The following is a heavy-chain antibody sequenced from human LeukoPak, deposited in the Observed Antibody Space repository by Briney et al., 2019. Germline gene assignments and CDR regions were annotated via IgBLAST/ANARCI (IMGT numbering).Heavy chain of an antibody. V-gene: IGHV4-39*01. CDR2: IYYSGST. CDR1: GGSISSSSYY. J-gene: IGHJ5*02. D-gene: IGHD5-18*01. CDR3: ARHTKGTSWGIQLWFKWFDP. Sequence: PSETLSLTCTVSGGSISSSSYYWGWIRQPPGKGLEWIGSIYYSGSTYYNPSLKSRVTISVDTSKNQFSLKLSSVTAADTAVYYCARHTKGTSWGIQLWFKWFDPWGQGTLVTVSS.